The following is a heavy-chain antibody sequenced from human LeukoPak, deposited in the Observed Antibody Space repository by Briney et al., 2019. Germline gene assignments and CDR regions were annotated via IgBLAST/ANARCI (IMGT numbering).Heavy chain of an antibody. Sequence: SETLSLTCTVSGGSVSSGSYYWSWIRQPPGEGLEWIGYIYYSGSTNYTPSLKSRVTISVDTSKNQFSLKLSSVTAADTAVYYCAREGYGYGYFDYWGQGTLVTVSS. CDR2: IYYSGST. CDR3: AREGYGYGYFDY. D-gene: IGHD5-18*01. CDR1: GGSVSSGSYY. J-gene: IGHJ4*02. V-gene: IGHV4-61*01.